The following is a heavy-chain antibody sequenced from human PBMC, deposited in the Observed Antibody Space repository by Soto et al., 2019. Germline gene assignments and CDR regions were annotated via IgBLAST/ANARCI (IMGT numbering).Heavy chain of an antibody. V-gene: IGHV3-23*01. CDR3: TKDLNYSGSGSHY. CDR1: GFAFSNYA. Sequence: GSLRLSCVASGFAFSNYAMSWVRQAPGKGLEWVSSISATATGTYYADSVKGRFTVSRDNSKSTVYLDLTSLRVEDTAVFYCTKDLNYSGSGSHYWGQGTQVTVSS. CDR2: ISATATGT. D-gene: IGHD3-10*01. J-gene: IGHJ4*02.